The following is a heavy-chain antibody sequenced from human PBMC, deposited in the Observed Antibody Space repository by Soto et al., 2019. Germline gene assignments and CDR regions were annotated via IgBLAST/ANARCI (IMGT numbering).Heavy chain of an antibody. V-gene: IGHV1-3*01. CDR2: INAGNGNT. CDR1: GYTFPSYA. Sequence: DSVKVSCKAFGYTFPSYAIHWVRQAPGQRLEWMGWINAGNGNTKYSQKFQGRVTITRDTSASTAYMELSSPRSEDTAVYYCARGPGGPDGPGDYWGQGTLVTVSS. CDR3: ARGPGGPDGPGDY. D-gene: IGHD2-15*01. J-gene: IGHJ4*02.